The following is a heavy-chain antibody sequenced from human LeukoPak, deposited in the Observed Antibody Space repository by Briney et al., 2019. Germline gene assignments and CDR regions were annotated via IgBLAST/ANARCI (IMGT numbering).Heavy chain of an antibody. J-gene: IGHJ4*02. CDR1: GGSISSYY. Sequence: PSETLSLTCTVSGGSISSYYWSWIRQPPGKGLEWIGYIYYSGSTNYNPSLKSRVTISVDTSKNPFSLKLSSVTAADTAVYYCARDTFDSSGWIDYWGQGTLVTVSS. D-gene: IGHD6-19*01. CDR2: IYYSGST. V-gene: IGHV4-59*01. CDR3: ARDTFDSSGWIDY.